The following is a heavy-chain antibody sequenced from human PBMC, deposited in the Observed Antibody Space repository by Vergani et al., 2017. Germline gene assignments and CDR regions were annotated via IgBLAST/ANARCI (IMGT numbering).Heavy chain of an antibody. CDR3: ASERYSSSWYGGGDYYYGMDV. CDR2: IYSGGST. D-gene: IGHD6-13*01. CDR1: GFTVSSNY. J-gene: IGHJ6*02. Sequence: EVQMVESGGGLVQPGGSLRLSCAASGFTVSSNYMSWVRQAPGKGLEWVSVIYSGGSTYYADSVKGRFTISRDNSKNTLYLQMNSLRAEDTAVYYCASERYSSSWYGGGDYYYGMDVWGQGTTVTVSS. V-gene: IGHV3-66*02.